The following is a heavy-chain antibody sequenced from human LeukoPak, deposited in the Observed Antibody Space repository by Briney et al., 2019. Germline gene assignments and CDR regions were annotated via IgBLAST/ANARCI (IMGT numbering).Heavy chain of an antibody. CDR3: ARSPYYDRESYQFDN. V-gene: IGHV4-59*08. Sequence: SETLSLTCTVSGGSISTYYWTWLRQPPGKGLEWIGYISYTGSTSYNPSLKTRVTISLDTSKNQFSLKLSSVTAADTAVYYCARSPYYDRESYQFDNWGQGTLVTVSS. CDR1: GGSISTYY. J-gene: IGHJ4*02. CDR2: ISYTGST. D-gene: IGHD3-22*01.